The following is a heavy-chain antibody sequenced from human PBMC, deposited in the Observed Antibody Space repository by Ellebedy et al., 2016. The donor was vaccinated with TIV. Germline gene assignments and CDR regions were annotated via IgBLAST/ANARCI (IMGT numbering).Heavy chain of an antibody. Sequence: SETLSLXXAVYGGSFSGYYWSWIRQPPGKGLEWIGEINHSGSTNYNPSLKSRVTISVDTSKNQFSLKLSSVTAADTAVYYCARVPGDYWGQGTLVTVSS. CDR1: GGSFSGYY. J-gene: IGHJ4*02. CDR3: ARVPGDY. CDR2: INHSGST. V-gene: IGHV4-34*01.